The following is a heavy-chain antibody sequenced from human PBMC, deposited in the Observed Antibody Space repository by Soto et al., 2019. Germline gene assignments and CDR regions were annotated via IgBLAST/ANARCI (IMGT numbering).Heavy chain of an antibody. V-gene: IGHV1-2*02. D-gene: IGHD6-25*01. J-gene: IGHJ5*02. CDR2: INPNSGGT. CDR1: GYTFTGYY. CDR3: ARTRLKYSSGTTKKNWFDP. Sequence: ASVKVSCKXSGYTFTGYYMHWVRQAPGQGLEWMGWINPNSGGTNYAQKFQGRVTMTRDTSISTAYMELSRLRSDDTAVYYCARTRLKYSSGTTKKNWFDPWGQGTLVTVSS.